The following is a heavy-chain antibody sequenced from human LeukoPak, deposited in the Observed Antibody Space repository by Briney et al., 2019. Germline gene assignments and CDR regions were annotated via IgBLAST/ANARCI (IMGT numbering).Heavy chain of an antibody. CDR2: IYHNGRT. CDR1: GGSISSYY. D-gene: IGHD6-13*01. J-gene: IGHJ5*02. Sequence: SETLSLTCTVSGGSISSYYWSWIRQPPGKGLQWIGYIYHNGRTNYNPSLKSRVTISVDTSKNHFSLKLSSVTAADTAVYYCARAYSSSWYMNWFDPWGQGTLVTVS. CDR3: ARAYSSSWYMNWFDP. V-gene: IGHV4-59*08.